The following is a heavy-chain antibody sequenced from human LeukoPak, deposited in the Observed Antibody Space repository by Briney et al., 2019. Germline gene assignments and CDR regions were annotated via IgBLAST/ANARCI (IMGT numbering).Heavy chain of an antibody. CDR1: GGSFSGYY. J-gene: IGHJ4*02. V-gene: IGHV4-34*01. Sequence: PSETLSLTCAVYGGSFSGYYWSWIRQPPGKGLEWIGEINHSGSTNYNPSLKSRVTISVDTSKNQFSPKLSSVTAADTAVYYCARVGYSRDFDYWGQGTLVTVSS. CDR3: ARVGYSRDFDY. CDR2: INHSGST. D-gene: IGHD4-11*01.